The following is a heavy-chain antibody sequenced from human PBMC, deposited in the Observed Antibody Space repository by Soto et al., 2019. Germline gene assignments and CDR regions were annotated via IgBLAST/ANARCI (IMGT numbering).Heavy chain of an antibody. CDR3: ARGSGWSGDAFDI. CDR1: GYTFTGYY. Sequence: SVKVSCKASGYTFTGYYMHWVRQAPGQGLEWMGWINPNSGGTNYAQKFQGRVTMTRDTSISTAYMELSRLRSDDTAVYYCARGSGWSGDAFDIWGQGTMVTVSS. D-gene: IGHD6-19*01. V-gene: IGHV1-2*02. J-gene: IGHJ3*02. CDR2: INPNSGGT.